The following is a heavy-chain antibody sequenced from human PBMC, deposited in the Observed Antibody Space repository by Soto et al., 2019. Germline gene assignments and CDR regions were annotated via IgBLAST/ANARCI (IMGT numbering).Heavy chain of an antibody. J-gene: IGHJ3*02. V-gene: IGHV3-23*01. CDR2: ISGSGGST. Sequence: GRSLRLSCAASGFTFSSYAMSWVRQAPGNGLEWVSAISGSGGSTYYADSVKGRFTISRDNSKNTLYLQMNSLRAEDTAVYYCAKDRQYYYDSSGYYHDAFDIWGQGTMVTVSS. CDR1: GFTFSSYA. CDR3: AKDRQYYYDSSGYYHDAFDI. D-gene: IGHD3-22*01.